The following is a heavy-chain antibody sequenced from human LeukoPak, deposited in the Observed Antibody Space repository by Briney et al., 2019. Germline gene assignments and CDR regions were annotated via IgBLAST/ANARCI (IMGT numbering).Heavy chain of an antibody. D-gene: IGHD2/OR15-2a*01. CDR1: GFIFTNYW. CDR2: IKEDGSAK. Sequence: GGSLRLSCAASGFIFTNYWMTWVRQAPGKGLEWVANIKEDGSAKYYVDSVKGRFTISRDNAKNSLFLQMNSLRAEDTAVYYCARDVGYFTSDYWGQGTLVTVSS. CDR3: ARDVGYFTSDY. V-gene: IGHV3-7*01. J-gene: IGHJ4*02.